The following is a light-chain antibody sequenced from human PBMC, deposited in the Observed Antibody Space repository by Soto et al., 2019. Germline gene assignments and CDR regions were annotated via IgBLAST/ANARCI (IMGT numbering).Light chain of an antibody. CDR2: DTS. Sequence: EIVLTQSPGTLSLSVGERVTLSCRASQSVSSYLAWYQQTPGQAPRLLIYDTSNRATGTPDRFSGSGSGTDFTLTISRLEPDDSTVYYCQQYGSSPLTFGGGTTVEIK. J-gene: IGKJ4*01. V-gene: IGKV3-20*01. CDR3: QQYGSSPLT. CDR1: QSVSSY.